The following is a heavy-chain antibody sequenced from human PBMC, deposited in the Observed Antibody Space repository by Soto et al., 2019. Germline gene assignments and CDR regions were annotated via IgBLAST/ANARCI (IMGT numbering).Heavy chain of an antibody. CDR2: IIPIFGTA. Sequence: ASVKVSCKASGGTFSSYAISWVRQAPGQGLEWMGGIIPIFGTANYAQKFQGRVTITADKSTSTAYMELSSLRSEDTAVYYCARSGFWSGYYPKYYGMDVWGQGTRSPSP. CDR3: ARSGFWSGYYPKYYGMDV. D-gene: IGHD3-3*01. V-gene: IGHV1-69*06. CDR1: GGTFSSYA. J-gene: IGHJ6*02.